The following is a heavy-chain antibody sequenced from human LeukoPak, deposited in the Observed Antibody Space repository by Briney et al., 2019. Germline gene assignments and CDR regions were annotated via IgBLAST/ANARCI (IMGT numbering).Heavy chain of an antibody. CDR1: GGSISSYY. CDR2: IYYSGST. J-gene: IGHJ4*02. CDR3: ARHDTAMVSVDY. D-gene: IGHD5-18*01. Sequence: SETLSLTCTVSGGSISSYYWSWTRQPPGKGLEWIGYIYYSGSTNYNPSLKSRVTISVDTSKNQFSLKLSSVTAADTAVYYCARHDTAMVSVDYWGQGTLVTVSS. V-gene: IGHV4-59*08.